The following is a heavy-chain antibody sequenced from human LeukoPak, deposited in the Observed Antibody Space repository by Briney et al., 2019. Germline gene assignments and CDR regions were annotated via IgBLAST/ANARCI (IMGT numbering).Heavy chain of an antibody. D-gene: IGHD3/OR15-3a*01. CDR2: IYYSGNT. Sequence: SETLSLTCTVSGVSISSSNSYWGWIRQPPGKGLEWIGSIYYSGNTYYHASLKSQVSISMDTSKNQFSLRLTSVTAADTAVYYCARQTGSGLFILPGGQGTLVTVSS. CDR3: ARQTGSGLFILP. CDR1: GVSISSSNSY. V-gene: IGHV4-39*01. J-gene: IGHJ4*02.